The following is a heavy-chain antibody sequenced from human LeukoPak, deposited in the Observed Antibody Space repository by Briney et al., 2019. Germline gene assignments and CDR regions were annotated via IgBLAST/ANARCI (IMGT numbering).Heavy chain of an antibody. CDR3: TRDDYW. Sequence: GGSLRLYCTASGFNFGDYAISWVRQAPGKGLEWVSFIRNKAYGGRTGYAASVKGRFTISRDDSKSIAYLQMNSLKTEDTGLYYCTRDDYWWGQETLVTVSS. D-gene: IGHD4/OR15-4a*01. CDR1: GFNFGDYA. J-gene: IGHJ4*02. CDR2: IRNKAYGGRT. V-gene: IGHV3-49*04.